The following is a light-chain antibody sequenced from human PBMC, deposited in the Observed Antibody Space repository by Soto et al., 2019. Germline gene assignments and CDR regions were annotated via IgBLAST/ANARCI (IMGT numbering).Light chain of an antibody. V-gene: IGKV3-15*01. CDR3: QQYNNLIT. CDR2: GAS. CDR1: QSVGSD. J-gene: IGKJ5*01. Sequence: ERVMTQSPATLSVSPGERATLSCRASQSVGSDLAWYQQKPGQAPRLLIYGASTRATGIPARFSGSGSGTEFTLTISSLQSEDFAVYYCQQYNNLITFGQGTRLEIK.